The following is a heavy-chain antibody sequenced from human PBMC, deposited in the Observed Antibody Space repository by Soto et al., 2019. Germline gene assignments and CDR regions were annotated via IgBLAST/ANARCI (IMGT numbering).Heavy chain of an antibody. CDR2: LSWNSGSI. V-gene: IGHV3-9*01. CDR1: GFTFDDYA. J-gene: IGHJ4*02. Sequence: EVQLVESGGGLVQPGRSLRLSCAASGFTFDDYAMHWVRQAPGRGLEWVSGLSWNSGSIGYADSVKGRFTISRDNAKNSLYLQMNGLRSEDTVLYYCAGSPSDVRDYFVYGGQGTLVAFSS. D-gene: IGHD6-6*01. CDR3: AGSPSDVRDYFVY.